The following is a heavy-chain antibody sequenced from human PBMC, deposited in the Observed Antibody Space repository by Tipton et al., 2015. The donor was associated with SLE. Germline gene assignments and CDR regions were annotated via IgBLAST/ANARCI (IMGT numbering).Heavy chain of an antibody. D-gene: IGHD3-9*01. V-gene: IGHV3-30*04. CDR3: ARGILTGYAMGDY. CDR2: ISYDGGNK. J-gene: IGHJ4*02. Sequence: SLRLSCAASGFTFSSYAMHWVRQAPGKGLEWVAVISYDGGNKYYADSVKGRFTISRDSSKNTLYLQMNSLRAEDTAVYYCARGILTGYAMGDYWGQGTLVTVSS. CDR1: GFTFSSYA.